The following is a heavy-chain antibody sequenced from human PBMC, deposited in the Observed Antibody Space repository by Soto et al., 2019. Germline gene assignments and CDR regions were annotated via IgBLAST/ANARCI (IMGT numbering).Heavy chain of an antibody. V-gene: IGHV3-15*07. J-gene: IGHJ3*02. Sequence: PGGSLRLSCAASGFTFSNAWMNWVRQAPGKGLEWVGRIKSKTDGGTTDYAAPVKGRFTISRDDSKNTLYLQMNSLKTEDTAVYYCTTDFAPLGTNRNQIVSRPASAFDIWGQGTMVTVSS. CDR1: GFTFSNAW. CDR3: TTDFAPLGTNRNQIVSRPASAFDI. CDR2: IKSKTDGGTT. D-gene: IGHD1-1*01.